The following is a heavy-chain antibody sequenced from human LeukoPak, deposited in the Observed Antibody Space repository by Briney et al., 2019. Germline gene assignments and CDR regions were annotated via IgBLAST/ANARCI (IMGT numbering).Heavy chain of an antibody. D-gene: IGHD6-13*01. CDR2: ISSNSNSI. CDR1: GFTFSCYE. Sequence: GSLRLSCKASGFTFSCYEMDWVRQAPGKGLEWLSYISSNSNSIYYARSVKGRFTISRDNAENSLYLQMNSLRAEDTAVYYCAKARIAAAGTGAFDVWGQGTMVTVSS. J-gene: IGHJ3*01. CDR3: AKARIAAAGTGAFDV. V-gene: IGHV3-48*03.